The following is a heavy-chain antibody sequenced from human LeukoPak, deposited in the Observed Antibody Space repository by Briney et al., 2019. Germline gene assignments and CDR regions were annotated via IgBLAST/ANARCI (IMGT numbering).Heavy chain of an antibody. Sequence: PSETLSLTCTVSGASISSSSYYWGWIRQPPGKGLEWIGNIYYSGRTYYNPSLKSRVTISVDTSKNQFSLNLSSVTAADTAVYFCATLGLLRGAGFNLATHFDFWGQGTLVTVSS. J-gene: IGHJ4*01. CDR1: GASISSSSYY. D-gene: IGHD1-26*01. CDR2: IYYSGRT. V-gene: IGHV4-39*01. CDR3: ATLGLLRGAGFNLATHFDF.